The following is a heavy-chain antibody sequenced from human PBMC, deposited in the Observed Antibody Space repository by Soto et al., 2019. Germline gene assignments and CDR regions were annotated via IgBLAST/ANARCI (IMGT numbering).Heavy chain of an antibody. Sequence: GGSLRLSCAASGFTFSSYAMSWVRQAPGKGLEWVSAISGSGGSTYYADSVKGRFTISRDNSKNTLYLQMNSLRAEDSDMYYCARDQGAGFDCWGQGTLVNVSS. V-gene: IGHV3-23*01. CDR2: ISGSGGST. J-gene: IGHJ4*02. CDR3: ARDQGAGFDC. CDR1: GFTFSSYA.